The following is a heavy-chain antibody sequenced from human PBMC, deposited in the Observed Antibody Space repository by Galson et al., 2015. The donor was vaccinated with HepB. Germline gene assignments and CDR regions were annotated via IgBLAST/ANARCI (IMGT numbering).Heavy chain of an antibody. J-gene: IGHJ3*02. Sequence: QSGAEVKKPGESLKISCKGTGYSFSNYWIGWVRQMPGKGLEFMGIIYPGDSDIRYSPSFQGQVSISADKSINTAYLQWSSLTASDTAMYYCARHRDMATTDSFGIWGQGTMVTVSS. CDR3: ARHRDMATTDSFGI. V-gene: IGHV5-51*01. D-gene: IGHD5-24*01. CDR1: GYSFSNYW. CDR2: IYPGDSDI.